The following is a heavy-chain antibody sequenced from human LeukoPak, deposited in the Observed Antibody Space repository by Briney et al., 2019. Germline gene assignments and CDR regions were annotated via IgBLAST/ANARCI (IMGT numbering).Heavy chain of an antibody. Sequence: SETLSLTCTVSGGSISSSSYYWGWIRQPPGKGLEWIGSMYYSGNTYYNPSLKSRLTISMDTSKNQFSLKLSSVTAPDTAVYYCTGHPRTTPGYYYYMDVWGKGTTVTVSS. CDR2: MYYSGNT. CDR1: GGSISSSSYY. D-gene: IGHD1-1*01. J-gene: IGHJ6*03. CDR3: TGHPRTTPGYYYYMDV. V-gene: IGHV4-39*01.